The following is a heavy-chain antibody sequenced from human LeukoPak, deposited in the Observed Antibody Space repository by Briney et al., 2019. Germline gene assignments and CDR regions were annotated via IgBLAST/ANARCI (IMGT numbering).Heavy chain of an antibody. CDR3: VRQQTPHGNFDY. CDR1: GFTVSSNY. D-gene: IGHD1-26*01. Sequence: GGSLRLSCAASGFTVSSNYMSWVRQAPGKGLEWVSVIYSGGSTYYADSVKGRFTISRDNSKNTLYLQMNSLRAEDTAVYYCVRQQTPHGNFDYWGQGTLVTVSS. V-gene: IGHV3-53*01. J-gene: IGHJ4*02. CDR2: IYSGGST.